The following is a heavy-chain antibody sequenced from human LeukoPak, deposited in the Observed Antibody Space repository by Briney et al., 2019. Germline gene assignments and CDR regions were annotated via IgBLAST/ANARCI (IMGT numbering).Heavy chain of an antibody. D-gene: IGHD5-18*01. J-gene: IGHJ4*02. V-gene: IGHV3-23*01. CDR2: ISGSGGST. CDR1: GFTFSSSD. Sequence: GGSLRLSCAASGFTFSSSDMSWVRQTPGKGLEWVSAISGSGGSTYYADSVKGRFTISRDNSKNTLYLQMNSLRAEDTAVYYCARVSDTAMVFSFDYWGQGTLVTVSS. CDR3: ARVSDTAMVFSFDY.